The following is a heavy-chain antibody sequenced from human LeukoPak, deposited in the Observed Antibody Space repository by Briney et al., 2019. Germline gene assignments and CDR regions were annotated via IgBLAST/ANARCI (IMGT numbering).Heavy chain of an antibody. V-gene: IGHV4-61*02. Sequence: SQTLSLTCTVSGGSISSGSYYWSWIRQPAGKGLEWIGRIYTSGRTNYNPSLKSRITISVDTSKNPLSLKLSSVTAADTAVYYCARASLRGVFAFDYWGQGTLVTVSS. CDR3: ARASLRGVFAFDY. D-gene: IGHD3-10*01. CDR1: GGSISSGSYY. CDR2: IYTSGRT. J-gene: IGHJ4*01.